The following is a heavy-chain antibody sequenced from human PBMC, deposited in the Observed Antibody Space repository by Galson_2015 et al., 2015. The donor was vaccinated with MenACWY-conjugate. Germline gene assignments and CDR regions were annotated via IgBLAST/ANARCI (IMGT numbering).Heavy chain of an antibody. Sequence: LSLTCTVPGGSISSSNYYWGWIRQPPGKGLEWIGNIYYNGDTYYNPSLKSRVSISVDTSKNQFSLKLSSVSAADTAVYYCARLPSTNSWYWYFDLWGRGTLVTVSS. D-gene: IGHD2-2*01. CDR1: GGSISSSNYY. CDR3: ARLPSTNSWYWYFDL. J-gene: IGHJ2*01. V-gene: IGHV4-39*01. CDR2: IYYNGDT.